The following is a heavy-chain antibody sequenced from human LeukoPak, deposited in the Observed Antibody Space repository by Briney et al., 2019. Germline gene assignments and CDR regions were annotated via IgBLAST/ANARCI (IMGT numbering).Heavy chain of an antibody. J-gene: IGHJ5*02. D-gene: IGHD3-22*01. CDR1: GFTFSSYA. Sequence: GGSLRLSCAASGFTFSSYAMHWVRQAPGKGLEWVAVISYDGSNKYYADSVKGRFTISRDNSKNTLYLQINSMRADDTAVYYYARDYYDSSGYYRQANSNWFDPWGQGTLVTVSS. CDR3: ARDYYDSSGYYRQANSNWFDP. CDR2: ISYDGSNK. V-gene: IGHV3-30*07.